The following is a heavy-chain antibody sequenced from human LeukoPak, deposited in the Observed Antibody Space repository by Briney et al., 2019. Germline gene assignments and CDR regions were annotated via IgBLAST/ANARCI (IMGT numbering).Heavy chain of an antibody. J-gene: IGHJ3*02. D-gene: IGHD3-3*01. CDR2: IYHTGST. CDR1: GDSVRSYY. V-gene: IGHV4-59*02. CDR3: ARDSAYDFWSGYLGDAFDI. Sequence: SETLSLTCTVSGDSVRSYYWSWIRQSPGKGLEWIGYIYHTGSTKYNPSLKSRVTISVDTSKNQFSLKLSSVTAADTAVYYCARDSAYDFWSGYLGDAFDIWGQGTMVTVSS.